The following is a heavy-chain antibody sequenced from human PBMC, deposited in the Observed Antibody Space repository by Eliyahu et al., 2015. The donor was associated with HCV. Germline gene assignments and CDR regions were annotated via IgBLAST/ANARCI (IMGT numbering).Heavy chain of an antibody. CDR3: ARDGLHTMVRGDFDAFDI. V-gene: IGHV3-33*01. D-gene: IGHD3-10*01. CDR1: GFTFSSYG. J-gene: IGHJ3*02. Sequence: QVQLVESGGGVVQPGRSLRLSCAASGFTFSSYGMHWVRQAPGKGLGWVAVIWYDGSNKYYADSVKGRFTISRDNSKNTLYLQMNSLRAEDTAVYYCARDGLHTMVRGDFDAFDIWGQGTMVTVSS. CDR2: IWYDGSNK.